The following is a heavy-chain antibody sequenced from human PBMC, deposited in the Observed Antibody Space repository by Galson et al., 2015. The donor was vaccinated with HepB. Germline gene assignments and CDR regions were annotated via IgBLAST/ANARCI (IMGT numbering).Heavy chain of an antibody. CDR1: GYTFTSYD. CDR3: ARRYYDFWSGYYRYYYYYMDV. J-gene: IGHJ6*03. Sequence: SVKVSCKASGYTFTSYDINWVRQATGQGLEWMGWMNPNSGNTGYAQKFQGRVTMTRNTSISTAYMELSSLRSEDTAVYYCARRYYDFWSGYYRYYYYYMDVWGKGTTVTVSS. D-gene: IGHD3-3*01. V-gene: IGHV1-8*01. CDR2: MNPNSGNT.